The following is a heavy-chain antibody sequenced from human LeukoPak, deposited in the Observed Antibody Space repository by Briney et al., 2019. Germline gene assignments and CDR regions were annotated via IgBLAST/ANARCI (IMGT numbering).Heavy chain of an antibody. CDR1: KFTFSDYS. V-gene: IGHV3-23*01. CDR3: ARGGQQVTQGIDY. J-gene: IGHJ4*02. Sequence: GGSLRLSCAASKFTFSDYSMSWVRQAPGKGLEWVSTIGGGGGVTYYADSVKGRFTISRDYSNNTVSLQMNNLTVDDTAVYYCARGGQQVTQGIDYWGQGALLTVSS. D-gene: IGHD6-13*01. CDR2: IGGGGGVT.